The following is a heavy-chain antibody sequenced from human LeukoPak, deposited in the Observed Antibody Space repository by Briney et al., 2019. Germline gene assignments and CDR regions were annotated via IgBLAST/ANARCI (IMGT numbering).Heavy chain of an antibody. Sequence: PGGSLRLSCAASGFTFSSYGMHWVRQAPGKGLEWVAFIRYDGSNKYYADSVKGRFTISRDNSKNTLYLQMNSLRAEDTAVYYCARSLTVTTESPFDYWGQGTLVTVSS. J-gene: IGHJ4*02. D-gene: IGHD4-17*01. CDR3: ARSLTVTTESPFDY. V-gene: IGHV3-30*02. CDR1: GFTFSSYG. CDR2: IRYDGSNK.